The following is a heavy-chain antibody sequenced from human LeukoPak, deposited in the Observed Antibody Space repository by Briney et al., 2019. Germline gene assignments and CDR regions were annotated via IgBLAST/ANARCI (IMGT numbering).Heavy chain of an antibody. D-gene: IGHD3-16*02. CDR3: ARSANYVWGSYRPYYFDY. CDR2: IYYSGST. Sequence: PSETLSLTCTVSGGSISSYYWSWIRQPPGKGLEWIGYIYYSGSTNYNPSLKSRVTISVDTSKNQFSLKLRSVTAADTAVYYCARSANYVWGSYRPYYFDYWGQGTLVTVSS. CDR1: GGSISSYY. J-gene: IGHJ4*02. V-gene: IGHV4-59*08.